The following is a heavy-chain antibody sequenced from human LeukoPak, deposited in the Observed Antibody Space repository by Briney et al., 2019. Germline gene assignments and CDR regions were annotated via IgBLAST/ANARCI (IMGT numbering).Heavy chain of an antibody. Sequence: GGSLRLSCAASGFTFSSYWMTWVRQAPGKGLEWVANIGEDGSEKYYVDSVKGRFTISRDNAKNSLYLQVNSLRAEDTAVYYCARGPRYSFYWGQGTLVSVSS. J-gene: IGHJ4*02. CDR3: ARGPRYSFY. V-gene: IGHV3-7*01. CDR2: IGEDGSEK. CDR1: GFTFSSYW. D-gene: IGHD6-13*01.